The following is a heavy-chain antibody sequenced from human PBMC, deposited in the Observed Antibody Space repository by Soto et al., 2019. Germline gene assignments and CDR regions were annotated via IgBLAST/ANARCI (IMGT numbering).Heavy chain of an antibody. J-gene: IGHJ3*02. D-gene: IGHD6-6*01. CDR3: ANPNFVPGPDDAFDI. V-gene: IGHV3-23*01. Sequence: GGSLRLSCAASGFTFSSYAMSWVRQAPGKGLEWVSAISGSGGSTYYADSVKGRFNISRDNSKNTLFLQMNSLRAEDTALYYCANPNFVPGPDDAFDIWGQGTMVTVSS. CDR1: GFTFSSYA. CDR2: ISGSGGST.